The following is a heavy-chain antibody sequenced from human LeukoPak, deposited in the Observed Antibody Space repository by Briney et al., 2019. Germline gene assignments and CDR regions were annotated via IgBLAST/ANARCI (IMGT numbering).Heavy chain of an antibody. D-gene: IGHD3-22*01. CDR2: IYYSGST. CDR1: GGSISSYY. CDR3: ARARGYYYDSSGMFDY. V-gene: IGHV4-59*01. Sequence: SETLSLTCTVSGGSISSYYWSWIRQPPVKGLEWIGYIYYSGSTNYNPSLKSRVTISVDTSKNQFSLKLSSVTAADTAVYYCARARGYYYDSSGMFDYWGQGTLVTVSS. J-gene: IGHJ4*02.